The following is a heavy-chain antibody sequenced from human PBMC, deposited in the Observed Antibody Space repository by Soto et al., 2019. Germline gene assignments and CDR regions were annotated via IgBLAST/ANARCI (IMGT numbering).Heavy chain of an antibody. CDR3: ARDTRADSSSWYGVYYYYYYGMDV. CDR1: GFTFSSYS. J-gene: IGHJ6*02. Sequence: LRLSCAASGFTFSSYSMNWVRQAPGKGLEWVSSISSSSSYIYYADSVKGRFTISRDNAKNSLYLQMNSLRAEDTAVYYCARDTRADSSSWYGVYYYYYYGMDVWGQGTTVTVSS. V-gene: IGHV3-21*01. CDR2: ISSSSSYI. D-gene: IGHD6-13*01.